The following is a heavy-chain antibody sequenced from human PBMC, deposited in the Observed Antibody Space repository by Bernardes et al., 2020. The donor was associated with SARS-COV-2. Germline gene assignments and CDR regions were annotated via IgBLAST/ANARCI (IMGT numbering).Heavy chain of an antibody. V-gene: IGHV1-24*01. CDR1: GYNLNELS. CDR3: GTNIDSSGYWFFDL. Sequence: ASVKVSCIISGYNLNELSMHWVRQAPGKGLEWMGGFDPERGKVIYAQRFQGRVTMTEDTSTDTVYLEVRGLKSEDTAMYFCGTNIDSSGYWFFDLWGRGTLVTVSS. D-gene: IGHD6-19*01. J-gene: IGHJ2*01. CDR2: FDPERGKV.